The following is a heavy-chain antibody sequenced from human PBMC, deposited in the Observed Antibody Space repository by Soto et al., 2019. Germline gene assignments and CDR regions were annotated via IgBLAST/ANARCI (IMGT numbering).Heavy chain of an antibody. CDR1: GFTLSNAW. CDR3: HSAQYGIIRVDC. Sequence: EVQLVESGGGLVKPGGSLRLSCAASGFTLSNAWMSWVRQAPGKGLEWVGRIKSKTDGGTTDYAAPVKGRFTISRGDATTTLNRQMNSMKTVDPAGYYGHSAQYGIIRVDCWGPVTLVTVSS. J-gene: IGHJ4*02. CDR2: IKSKTDGGTT. V-gene: IGHV3-15*01. D-gene: IGHD3-16*01.